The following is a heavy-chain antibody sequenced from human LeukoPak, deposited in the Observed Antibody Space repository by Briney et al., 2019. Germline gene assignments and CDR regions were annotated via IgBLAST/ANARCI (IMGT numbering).Heavy chain of an antibody. V-gene: IGHV3-9*01. D-gene: IGHD6-19*01. CDR1: GFTFDDYA. J-gene: IGHJ4*02. CDR2: ISWNSGSI. CDR3: AKSGGSGWYSFYFDY. Sequence: LRLSCAASGFTFDDYATHWVRPAPGKGLEWVSGISWNSGSIGYADSVKGRFTISRDNAKNSLYLQMNSLRAEDTALYYCAKSGGSGWYSFYFDYWGQGTLVTVSS.